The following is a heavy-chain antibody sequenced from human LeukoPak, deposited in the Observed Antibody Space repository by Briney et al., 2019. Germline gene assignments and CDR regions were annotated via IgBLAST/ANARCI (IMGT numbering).Heavy chain of an antibody. J-gene: IGHJ4*02. CDR2: INPNSGGT. CDR1: GYTFTGYY. D-gene: IGHD6-13*01. Sequence: ASVKVSCKASGYTFTGYYMHWVRQAPGQGLEWMGWINPNSGGTNYAQKFQGRVTMTRDTSISTAYMELSRLRSDDTAVYYCARWGSSSWLDFDYWGQGTLVPVSS. CDR3: ARWGSSSWLDFDY. V-gene: IGHV1-2*02.